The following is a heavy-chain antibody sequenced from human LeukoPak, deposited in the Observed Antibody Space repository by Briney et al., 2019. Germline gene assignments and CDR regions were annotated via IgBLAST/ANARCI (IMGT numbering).Heavy chain of an antibody. D-gene: IGHD2-15*01. Sequence: SETLSLTCTVSGGSISSYYWSWIRQPPGKGLEWIGYIYYSGNSNYNPSLKSRVTISADTSRNEFSLKLSSVTAADTAVYYCATRSTGVAATFDSWGQGALVTVSS. CDR3: ATRSTGVAATFDS. V-gene: IGHV4-59*01. J-gene: IGHJ4*02. CDR1: GGSISSYY. CDR2: IYYSGNS.